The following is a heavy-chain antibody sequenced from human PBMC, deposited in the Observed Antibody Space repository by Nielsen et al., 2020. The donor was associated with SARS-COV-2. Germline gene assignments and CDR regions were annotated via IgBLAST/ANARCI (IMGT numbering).Heavy chain of an antibody. CDR1: GFTFDDYA. V-gene: IGHV3-9*01. D-gene: IGHD3-10*01. CDR3: AKSSVDYYFDY. Sequence: GESLRLSCAASGFTFDDYAMHWVRQAPGKGLEWVSGISWNSGSIGYADSVKGRFTISRDNAKNSLYLQMNSLRAEDTALYYCAKSSVDYYFDYWGQGTLVTVSS. J-gene: IGHJ4*02. CDR2: ISWNSGSI.